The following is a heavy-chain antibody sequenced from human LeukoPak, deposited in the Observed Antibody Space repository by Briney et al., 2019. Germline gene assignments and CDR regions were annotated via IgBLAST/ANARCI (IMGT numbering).Heavy chain of an antibody. Sequence: GGSLRLSCAASGFTFSSYNMNWVRQAPGKGLEWVSSISSSSSYIYYADSVKGRFTISRASAKNSLYLQMNSLRAEDTAVYYCARDTAMVIGFWGQGTLVTVSS. CDR2: ISSSSSYI. CDR1: GFTFSSYN. J-gene: IGHJ4*02. CDR3: ARDTAMVIGF. D-gene: IGHD5-18*01. V-gene: IGHV3-21*01.